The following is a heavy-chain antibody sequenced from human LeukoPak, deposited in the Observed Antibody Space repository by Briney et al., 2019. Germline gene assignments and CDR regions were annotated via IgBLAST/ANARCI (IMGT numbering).Heavy chain of an antibody. J-gene: IGHJ4*02. Sequence: SETLSLTCTVSGASISPYYWSWLRQPPGKGLEWIGEINHSGSTNYNPSLTSRVTISVDTSKNQFSLKLSSVTAADTAVYYCARGAWSGYIDYWGQGTLVTVSS. CDR3: ARGAWSGYIDY. V-gene: IGHV4-34*01. CDR2: INHSGST. CDR1: GASISPYY. D-gene: IGHD3-3*01.